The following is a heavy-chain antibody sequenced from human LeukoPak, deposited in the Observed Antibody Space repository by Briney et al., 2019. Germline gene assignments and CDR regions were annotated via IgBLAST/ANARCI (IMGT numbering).Heavy chain of an antibody. Sequence: SETLSLTCTVSGGSISSSSYYWGWIRQPPGKGLEWIGSIYYSGSTYYNPSLKSRVTISVDTSKNQFSLKLSSVTAADTAVYYCARGRYSGSYFWFDPWGQGTLVTVSS. V-gene: IGHV4-39*01. CDR3: ARGRYSGSYFWFDP. CDR2: IYYSGST. D-gene: IGHD1-26*01. J-gene: IGHJ5*02. CDR1: GGSISSSSYY.